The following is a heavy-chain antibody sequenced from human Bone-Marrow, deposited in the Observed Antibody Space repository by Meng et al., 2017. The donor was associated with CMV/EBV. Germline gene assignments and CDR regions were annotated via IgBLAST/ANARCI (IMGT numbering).Heavy chain of an antibody. D-gene: IGHD6-25*01. CDR1: GYTFTSYY. V-gene: IGHV1-46*01. J-gene: IGHJ3*02. CDR2: INPSGGST. Sequence: ASVKVSCKASGYTFTSYYMHWVRQAPGQGLEWMGIINPSGGSTSYAQKFQGRVTMTRDTSTSTGYIELSSLRSEDTAVYYCAANGGASGDAFDIWGQGTMVTVSS. CDR3: AANGGASGDAFDI.